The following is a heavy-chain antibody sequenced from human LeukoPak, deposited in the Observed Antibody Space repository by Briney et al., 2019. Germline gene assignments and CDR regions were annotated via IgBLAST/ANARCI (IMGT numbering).Heavy chain of an antibody. CDR2: ITVNNGYT. CDR3: AKVHCISTNCNHIWTYFDY. V-gene: IGHV1-18*01. Sequence: GASVTVSCRAAGYTFTSHGFIWLRQAPGQGLEWMGWITVNNGYTKYAQELQGRVTMTTDTSTSTAYMELRSLRSDDTAVYYCAKVHCISTNCNHIWTYFDYGGQGTLVTVSS. D-gene: IGHD2-2*01. CDR1: GYTFTSHG. J-gene: IGHJ4*02.